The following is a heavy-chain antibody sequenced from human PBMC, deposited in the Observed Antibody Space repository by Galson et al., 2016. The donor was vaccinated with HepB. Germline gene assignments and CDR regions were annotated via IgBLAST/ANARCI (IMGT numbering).Heavy chain of an antibody. Sequence: SLRLSCAASGFVFSNFGLSWVRQAPGKGLEWVASIRTRRTTYYSDPVQGRFTISRDNSNTTLYLQMNGLRAEDTAVYYCAKERLVRRIFDHWGQGTLLTVSS. CDR2: IRTRRTT. V-gene: IGHV3-23*01. D-gene: IGHD1-1*01. CDR3: AKERLVRRIFDH. J-gene: IGHJ4*02. CDR1: GFVFSNFG.